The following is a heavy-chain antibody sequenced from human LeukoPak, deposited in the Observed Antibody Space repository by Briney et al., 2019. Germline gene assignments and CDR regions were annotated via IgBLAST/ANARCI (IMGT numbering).Heavy chain of an antibody. J-gene: IGHJ6*02. CDR3: ATKQWLAPPPDS. CDR1: GFTFSKYW. V-gene: IGHV3-74*01. Sequence: GGALSVSCAASGFTFSKYWMLWVRQAPGKGRDGVALINTDGTVTTYADSVKGRFTVSRDNADNTMLLQMHSVRDEDTAVYYCATKQWLAPPPDSWGQGTTVTVSS. D-gene: IGHD6-19*01. CDR2: INTDGTVT.